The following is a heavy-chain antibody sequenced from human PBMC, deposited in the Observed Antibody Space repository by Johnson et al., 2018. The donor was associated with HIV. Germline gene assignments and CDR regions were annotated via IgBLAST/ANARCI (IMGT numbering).Heavy chain of an antibody. Sequence: QVQLVESGGGVVQPGRSLRLSCAASGFTFSSYAMHWVRQAPGKGLEWVAVISYDGSNKYYADSVKGRFTISRDNSKNTLYLQMNSLGVEDTAVYYCAKCRDYDAGGCSEAFDLWGQGTMVTVSS. V-gene: IGHV3-30-3*01. CDR1: GFTFSSYA. J-gene: IGHJ3*01. CDR3: AKCRDYDAGGCSEAFDL. D-gene: IGHD4/OR15-4a*01. CDR2: ISYDGSNK.